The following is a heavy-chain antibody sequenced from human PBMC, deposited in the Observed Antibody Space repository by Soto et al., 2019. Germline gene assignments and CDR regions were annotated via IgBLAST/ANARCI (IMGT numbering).Heavy chain of an antibody. CDR3: APLFGGYFDY. CDR2: IYWDDDK. CDR1: GFSLTTSGVG. V-gene: IGHV2-5*02. Sequence: QITLKESGPTLVKPTQTLTLTCTFSGFSLTTSGVGVAWIHQPPGKALEWLALIYWDDDKRYSPSLKSRLTITKDTSKNHVVPIMTNMDPVDTATYYCAPLFGGYFDYWGQGTLVTVSS. J-gene: IGHJ4*02. D-gene: IGHD3-16*01.